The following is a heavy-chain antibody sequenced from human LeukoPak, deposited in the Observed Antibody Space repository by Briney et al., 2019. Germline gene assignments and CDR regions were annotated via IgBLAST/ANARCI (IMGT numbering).Heavy chain of an antibody. CDR1: GASMSGYY. J-gene: IGHJ4*02. D-gene: IGHD1-1*01. CDR3: ARFGDWNDGVDSYFDY. V-gene: IGHV4-59*01. CDR2: IHYSGST. Sequence: PSETLSLTCTVSGASMSGYYWTWIRQPPGKGLEWLAYIHYSGSTNYNPSLKSRVTISVDTSKNQFSLKLSSVTAADTAVYYCARFGDWNDGVDSYFDYWGQGTLVTVSS.